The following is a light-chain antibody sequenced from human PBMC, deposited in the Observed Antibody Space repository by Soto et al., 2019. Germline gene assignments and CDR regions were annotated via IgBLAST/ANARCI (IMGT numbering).Light chain of an antibody. CDR3: CSYASSSTFV. V-gene: IGLV2-23*02. Sequence: QSALTQPASVSGSPGQSITISCTRTSSDVGSYNLVSWYQQHPGKAPKVMIYEVTKRPSGVSNRFSGSKSGNTASLTISGLQAEDEADYYCCSYASSSTFVFGGGTKVTVL. CDR1: SSDVGSYNL. J-gene: IGLJ3*02. CDR2: EVT.